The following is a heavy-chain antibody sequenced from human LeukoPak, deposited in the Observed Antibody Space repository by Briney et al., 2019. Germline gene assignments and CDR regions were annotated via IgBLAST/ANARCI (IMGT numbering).Heavy chain of an antibody. J-gene: IGHJ3*02. V-gene: IGHV4-59*12. Sequence: SETLSLTCTVSGGSISSCYWSWIRQPPGGGLEWIGYIYYSGSTNYNPSLKSRVTISIDTSKNQFSLKLSSVTAADTAVYYCARDFGDYDYVWGSYRYAFDIWGQGTMVTVSS. CDR1: GGSISSCY. CDR3: ARDFGDYDYVWGSYRYAFDI. D-gene: IGHD3-16*02. CDR2: IYYSGST.